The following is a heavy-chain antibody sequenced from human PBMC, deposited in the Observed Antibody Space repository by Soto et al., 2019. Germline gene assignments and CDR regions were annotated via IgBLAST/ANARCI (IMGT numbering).Heavy chain of an antibody. CDR1: GFTLSGYA. Sequence: EVQLAESGGGLAQPGGSLRLSCAASGFTLSGYAMDWVRQAPGKGLEYVSGISSNGVGTYYANSVQGRLTISRDNSKNAVYLQMGHLRPEDMAVYYCARRARPDFYYMDVWGKGTAVTVS. D-gene: IGHD6-6*01. CDR3: ARRARPDFYYMDV. CDR2: ISSNGVGT. V-gene: IGHV3-64*01. J-gene: IGHJ6*03.